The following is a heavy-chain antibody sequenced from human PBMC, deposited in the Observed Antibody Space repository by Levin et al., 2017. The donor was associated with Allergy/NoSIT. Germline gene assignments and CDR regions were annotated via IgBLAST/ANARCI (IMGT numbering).Heavy chain of an antibody. CDR3: ARGEYCTSASCYTKPRGSMDV. CDR2: ISYSGSNI. V-gene: IGHV3-11*01. Sequence: PGGSLRLSCAASGFTFNDYYMSWIRQAPGRGLEWVSYISYSGSNIYYADSVKGRFTISRDNAKNSLYLQMNSLRAEDTAVYYCARGEYCTSASCYTKPRGSMDVGGQGTTVTVSS. J-gene: IGHJ6*02. D-gene: IGHD2-2*02. CDR1: GFTFNDYY.